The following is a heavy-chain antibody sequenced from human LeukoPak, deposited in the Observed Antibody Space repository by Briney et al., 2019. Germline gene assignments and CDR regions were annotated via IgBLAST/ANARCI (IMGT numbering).Heavy chain of an antibody. CDR2: IGISSGNT. J-gene: IGHJ4*02. CDR1: SRYS. Sequence: SRYSPNRERKTPGKGLEWISYIGISSGNTKYADSVKGRFTISGDKAKNSVYLQMNSLRVEDTAVYYCARDTKYAFDNWGQGTLVTVSS. CDR3: ARDTKYAFDN. D-gene: IGHD2-2*01. V-gene: IGHV3-48*01.